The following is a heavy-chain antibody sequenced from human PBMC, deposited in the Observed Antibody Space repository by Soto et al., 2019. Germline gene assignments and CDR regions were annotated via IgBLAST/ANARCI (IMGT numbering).Heavy chain of an antibody. Sequence: VKVSCKGSGGTFSSHAISWVRQPPVRGLVWMGGIIPILGTATYAQKFQGRVTITADKSTRKAYMVQSSLRSEDKAVYYYAIFPTMLVAEGTFVYWGQGTLVTVSS. CDR1: GGTFSSHA. J-gene: IGHJ4*02. V-gene: IGHV1-69*10. D-gene: IGHD3-22*01. CDR2: IIPILGTA. CDR3: AIFPTMLVAEGTFVY.